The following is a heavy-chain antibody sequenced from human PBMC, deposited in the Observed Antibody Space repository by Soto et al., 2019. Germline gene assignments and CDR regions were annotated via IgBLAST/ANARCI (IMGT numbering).Heavy chain of an antibody. V-gene: IGHV1-8*01. Sequence: ASVKVSCKASGYTFTSYDINWVRQATGQGLEWMGWMNPNSGNTGYAQKFQGRVTMTRNTSISTAYMELSSLRSEDTAVYYCARARIGSGSYYNVPSPIQYYYYGMDVWGQGTTVTVSS. CDR3: ARARIGSGSYYNVPSPIQYYYYGMDV. D-gene: IGHD3-10*01. J-gene: IGHJ6*02. CDR2: MNPNSGNT. CDR1: GYTFTSYD.